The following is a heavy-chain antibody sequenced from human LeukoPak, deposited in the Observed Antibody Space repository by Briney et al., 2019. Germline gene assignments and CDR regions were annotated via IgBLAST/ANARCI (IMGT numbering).Heavy chain of an antibody. CDR3: ATLAYCGGDCYSGGY. V-gene: IGHV1-8*02. CDR2: MNPNSGNT. J-gene: IGHJ4*02. D-gene: IGHD2-21*02. Sequence: ASVKASCKASGYTFTSYDINWVRQATGQGLEWMGWMNPNSGNTGYAQKFQGRVTMTRNTSISTAYMELSSLRSEDTAVYYCATLAYCGGDCYSGGYWGQGTLVTVSS. CDR1: GYTFTSYD.